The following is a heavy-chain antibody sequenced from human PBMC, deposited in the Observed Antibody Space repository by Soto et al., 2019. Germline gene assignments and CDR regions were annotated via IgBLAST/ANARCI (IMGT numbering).Heavy chain of an antibody. CDR3: ARDRGAYGMDL. CDR1: GYTFTSYG. CDR2: ISAYNGNT. V-gene: IGHV1-18*01. J-gene: IGHJ6*02. Sequence: QVQLVQSGAEVKKPGASVKVSCKASGYTFTSYGISWVRQAPGQGLEWMGWISAYNGNTNYAQKLQGRVTMPTDTSTSTAYMELRSLRSDYPALYYSARDRGAYGMDLWGQGTPVTVSS.